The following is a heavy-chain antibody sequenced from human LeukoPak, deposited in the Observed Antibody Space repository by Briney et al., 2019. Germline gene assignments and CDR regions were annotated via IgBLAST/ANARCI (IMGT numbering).Heavy chain of an antibody. D-gene: IGHD3-22*01. J-gene: IGHJ4*02. V-gene: IGHV3-53*01. Sequence: GGSLRLSCAASGFTVSSNYMSWVRQAPGKGLEWVSIIYPGDNTYYADSVKGRFTISRDNSKNTLYLQMNSLRAEDTALYYCARLRGGYYYDSSGYWDYWGQGTLVAVSS. CDR1: GFTVSSNY. CDR3: ARLRGGYYYDSSGYWDY. CDR2: IYPGDNT.